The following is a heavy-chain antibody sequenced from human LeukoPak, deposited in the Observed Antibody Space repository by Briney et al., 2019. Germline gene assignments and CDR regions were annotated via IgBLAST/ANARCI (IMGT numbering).Heavy chain of an antibody. CDR1: GYTFTRYD. V-gene: IGHV1-8*01. J-gene: IGHJ5*02. CDR2: MNPNSGNT. CDR3: ARGGYCSGGSCRALKNWFDP. D-gene: IGHD2-15*01. Sequence: GASVKVSCKASGYTFTRYDINWVRQATGQGLEWMGWMNPNSGNTGYAQKFQGRVTMTRNTSISTAHMELSSLRSEDTAVYYCARGGYCSGGSCRALKNWFDPWGQGTLVTVSS.